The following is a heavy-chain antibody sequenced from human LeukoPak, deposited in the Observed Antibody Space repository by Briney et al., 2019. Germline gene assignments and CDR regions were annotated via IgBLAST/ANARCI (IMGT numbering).Heavy chain of an antibody. CDR1: GGSFSDYY. D-gene: IGHD4-11*01. J-gene: IGHJ4*02. CDR3: ARGFYSNGLLDY. CDR2: IYHSGST. V-gene: IGHV4-34*01. Sequence: SETLSLTCAVYGGSFSDYYWGWIRQPPGKGLEWIGTIYHSGSTYYNPSLKSRVTISVDTSKNQFSLKLSSVTAADTAVYYCARGFYSNGLLDYWGQGTLVTVSS.